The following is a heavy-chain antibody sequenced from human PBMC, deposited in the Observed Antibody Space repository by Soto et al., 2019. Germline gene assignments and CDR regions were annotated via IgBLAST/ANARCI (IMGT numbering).Heavy chain of an antibody. CDR3: ARDIVVVPAASHNYYYYGMDV. V-gene: IGHV1-69*01. CDR1: VGTFSSYA. Sequence: QVQLVQSGAEVKKPGSSVKVSCKASVGTFSSYAISWVRQAPGQGLEWMGGIIPIFGTANYAQKFQGRVTITADESTSTAYMELSSLRAEDTAVYYCARDIVVVPAASHNYYYYGMDVWGQGTTVTVSS. D-gene: IGHD2-2*01. CDR2: IIPIFGTA. J-gene: IGHJ6*02.